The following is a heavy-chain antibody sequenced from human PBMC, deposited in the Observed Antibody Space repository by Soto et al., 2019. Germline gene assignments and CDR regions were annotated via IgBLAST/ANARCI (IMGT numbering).Heavy chain of an antibody. Sequence: EGQLVESGGGLVKPGGSLRLSCAASGFSFSSYSLNWVRQAPGKGLEWVASITSSRTYIHYAASVKGRFTISRDNAKNSLYLQMNSLRAEDTAVYYCARDNNFFDSGSGVDYWGQGTLVTVSS. D-gene: IGHD3-10*01. CDR1: GFSFSSYS. CDR2: ITSSRTYI. V-gene: IGHV3-21*01. CDR3: ARDNNFFDSGSGVDY. J-gene: IGHJ4*02.